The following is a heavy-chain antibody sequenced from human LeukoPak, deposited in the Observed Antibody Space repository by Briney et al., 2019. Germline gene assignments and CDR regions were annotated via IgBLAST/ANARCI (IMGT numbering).Heavy chain of an antibody. J-gene: IGHJ4*02. D-gene: IGHD6-13*01. Sequence: GGSLRLSCAASGFSFSTYWMSWVRQAPGKGLEWVANIKQDGSEKYYADSVKGRFTISRDNAKNSLYLQMNSLRAEDTAVYYCARDHSSSWYGSWLYWGQGTLVTVSS. CDR2: IKQDGSEK. CDR3: ARDHSSSWYGSWLY. CDR1: GFSFSTYW. V-gene: IGHV3-7*04.